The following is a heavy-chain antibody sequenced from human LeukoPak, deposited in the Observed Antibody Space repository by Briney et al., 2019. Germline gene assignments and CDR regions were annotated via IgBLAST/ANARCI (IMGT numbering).Heavy chain of an antibody. V-gene: IGHV7-4-1*02. J-gene: IGHJ4*02. CDR2: INTNTGNP. Sequence: GASVKVSCKASGYTFTSYAMNWVRQAPGQGLEWMGWINTNTGNPTYAQGFTGRFVFSLDTSVSTAYLQISRLMAEDTAVYYCARGHDYSIDEASPTDFDYWGQGTLVTVSS. CDR3: ARGHDYSIDEASPTDFDY. CDR1: GYTFTSYA. D-gene: IGHD4-11*01.